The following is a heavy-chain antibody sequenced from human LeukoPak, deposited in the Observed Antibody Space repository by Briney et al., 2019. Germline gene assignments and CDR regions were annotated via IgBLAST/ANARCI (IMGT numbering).Heavy chain of an antibody. CDR2: INWNGGST. V-gene: IGHV3-20*04. CDR1: GFAFDDYG. Sequence: GGPLRLSCAASGFAFDDYGMSWVRQAPGKGLEWVSGINWNGGSTGYADSVKGRFTISRDNSKNTLYLQMFSLRPEDTAVYFCAKDLILWGQGTVVTVSS. CDR3: AKDLIL. J-gene: IGHJ3*01.